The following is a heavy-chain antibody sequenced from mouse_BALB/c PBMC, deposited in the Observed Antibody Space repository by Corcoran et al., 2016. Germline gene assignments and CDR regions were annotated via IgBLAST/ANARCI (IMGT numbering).Heavy chain of an antibody. D-gene: IGHD4-1*01. CDR3: ANWDWYFDV. Sequence: EVQLQQSGADLVMPGASVKLSCTASGFNINDTYMHWVKQRPEQGLEWIGRSDPANGNTKYDPKFQGKATITADTSSNTAYLQLSSLTSEDTAVYYCANWDWYFDVWGAWTTVTVS. CDR2: SDPANGNT. J-gene: IGHJ1*01. V-gene: IGHV14-3*02. CDR1: GFNINDTY.